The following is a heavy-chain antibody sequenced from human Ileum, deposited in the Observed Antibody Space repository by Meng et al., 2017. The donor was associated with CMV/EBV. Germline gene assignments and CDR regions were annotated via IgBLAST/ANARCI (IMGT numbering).Heavy chain of an antibody. Sequence: FPFSSFGMPWVRQTPGKGLNWVAFIRFDGTAYYADSVKDRFSISRDNSKNTLYLEMNSLRAEDTAVYYCAKQDLLTNYYRWFDPWGQGTLVTVSS. D-gene: IGHD3-9*01. CDR2: IRFDGTA. CDR3: AKQDLLTNYYRWFDP. V-gene: IGHV3-30*02. CDR1: FPFSSFG. J-gene: IGHJ5*02.